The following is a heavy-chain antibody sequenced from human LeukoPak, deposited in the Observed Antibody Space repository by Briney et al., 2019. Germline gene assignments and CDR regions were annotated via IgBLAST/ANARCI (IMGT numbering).Heavy chain of an antibody. CDR2: IYHTGST. CDR1: GHSITSDYY. CDR3: ARHGSLRGSLQL. D-gene: IGHD1-26*01. Sequence: SETLSLTCTVSGHSITSDYYWDWVRQPPGKGLEYIGSIYHTGSTYYKPSLKSRLTISVDTSKNQFSLKLSSATAADTAVYYCARHGSLRGSLQLWGQGTQVTVSS. J-gene: IGHJ1*01. V-gene: IGHV4-38-2*02.